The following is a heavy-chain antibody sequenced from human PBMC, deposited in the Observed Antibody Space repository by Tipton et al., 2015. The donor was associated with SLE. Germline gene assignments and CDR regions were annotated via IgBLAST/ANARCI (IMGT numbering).Heavy chain of an antibody. Sequence: SLRLSCAASGVNFNSYAMSWVRQAPGKGLEWVSVVYNDGSTHYADSVKGRFTSSRDRSKNTLILQMNSLGAEDTAVYYCARAPPGDWLTDHYFFDYWGQGALVTVSS. CDR2: VYNDGST. V-gene: IGHV3-23*03. J-gene: IGHJ4*02. CDR3: ARAPPGDWLTDHYFFDY. CDR1: GVNFNSYA. D-gene: IGHD2-21*02.